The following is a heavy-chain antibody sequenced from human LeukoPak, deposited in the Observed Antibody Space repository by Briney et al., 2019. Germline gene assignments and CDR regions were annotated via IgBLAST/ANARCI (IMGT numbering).Heavy chain of an antibody. CDR1: GFTFSSYA. D-gene: IGHD6-6*01. J-gene: IGHJ6*02. CDR3: AKDSSSSNYYYGMDV. V-gene: IGHV3-23*01. CDR2: ISGSGGST. Sequence: GGSLRLSCAASGFTFSSYAMSWVRQAPGKGLEWVSAISGSGGSTYYADSVKGRFTISRDNSKNTLYLQMNSLRAEDTAVYYCAKDSSSSNYYYGMDVWGQGTTVTVSS.